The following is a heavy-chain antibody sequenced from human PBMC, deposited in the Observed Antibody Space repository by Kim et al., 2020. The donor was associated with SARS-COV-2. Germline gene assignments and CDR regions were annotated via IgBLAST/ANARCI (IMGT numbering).Heavy chain of an antibody. D-gene: IGHD3-10*01. CDR2: ISSSSSYI. Sequence: GGSLRLSCAASGFTFSSYSMNWVRQAPGKGLEWVSSISSSSSYIYYADSVKGRFTISRDNAKNSLYLQMNSLRAEDTAVYYCARDHPYGSGTIDYWGQGTLVTVSS. V-gene: IGHV3-21*01. CDR3: ARDHPYGSGTIDY. CDR1: GFTFSSYS. J-gene: IGHJ4*02.